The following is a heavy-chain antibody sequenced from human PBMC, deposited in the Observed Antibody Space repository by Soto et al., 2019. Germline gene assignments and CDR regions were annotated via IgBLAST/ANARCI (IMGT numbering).Heavy chain of an antibody. CDR2: IGEGGFST. CDR3: ARDSITRVSSDVPGMDV. Sequence: EVRLLEAGGGLVESGGSLRLSCAASGFTFSTYAMSWVRQAPGKGLEWVSVIGEGGFSTQYAASVKGRFTISRDNSKNMLYLQMNSLRSDDTAVYYCARDSITRVSSDVPGMDVWGQGTTVTVSS. J-gene: IGHJ6*02. V-gene: IGHV3-23*01. D-gene: IGHD3-16*01. CDR1: GFTFSTYA.